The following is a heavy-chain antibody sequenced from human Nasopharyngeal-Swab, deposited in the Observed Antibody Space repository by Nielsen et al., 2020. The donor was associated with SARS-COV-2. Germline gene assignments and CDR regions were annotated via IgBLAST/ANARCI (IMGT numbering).Heavy chain of an antibody. V-gene: IGHV3-73*01. CDR3: TTDYYFDY. CDR2: IGDKDHNYAT. J-gene: IGHJ4*02. Sequence: GESLKISCAASGFIFSGSAMHWVRQASGTGLEWVGRIGDKDHNYATTYGAAAKGRFTISRDDSKNTAFLQMDSLKTEDTALYYCTTDYYFDYWGQGTLVTVSS. CDR1: GFIFSGSA.